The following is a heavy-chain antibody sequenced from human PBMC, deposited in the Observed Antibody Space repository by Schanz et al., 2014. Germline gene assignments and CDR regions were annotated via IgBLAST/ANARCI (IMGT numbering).Heavy chain of an antibody. Sequence: EVQLLESGGGLVQPGGSLRLSCVASGFTFSSYDMSWVRQAPGKGLEWVSDISDSGDSTHYADSVKGRFTISRDNAKNSLFLQMNSLSAEDTAVYYCAKVAPAATYLDSWGLGTLVTVSS. D-gene: IGHD2-2*01. CDR1: GFTFSSYD. CDR2: ISDSGDST. J-gene: IGHJ4*02. CDR3: AKVAPAATYLDS. V-gene: IGHV3-23*01.